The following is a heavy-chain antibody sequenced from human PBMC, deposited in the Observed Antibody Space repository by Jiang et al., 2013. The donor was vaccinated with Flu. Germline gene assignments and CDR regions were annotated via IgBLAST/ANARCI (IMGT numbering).Heavy chain of an antibody. Sequence: ASGFTFSSYAMHWVRQAPGKGLEWVAVISYDGSNKYYADSVKGRFTISRDNSKNTLYLQMNSLRAEDTAVYYCAREGFWGPGWGYYYYGMDVWGQGTTVTVSS. CDR3: AREGFWGPGWGYYYYGMDV. CDR2: ISYDGSNK. D-gene: IGHD3-16*01. J-gene: IGHJ6*02. CDR1: GFTFSSYA. V-gene: IGHV3-30-3*01.